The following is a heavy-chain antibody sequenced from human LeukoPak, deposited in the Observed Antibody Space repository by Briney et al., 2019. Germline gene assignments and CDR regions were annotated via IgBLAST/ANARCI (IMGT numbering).Heavy chain of an antibody. D-gene: IGHD3-16*01. J-gene: IGHJ3*01. Sequence: PLLKNRVIISVDTSKNQFSLDLSSATAADTAIYYCARRRHNYDYYDVWGQGTRVTVSS. CDR3: ARRRHNYDYYDV. V-gene: IGHV4-39*01.